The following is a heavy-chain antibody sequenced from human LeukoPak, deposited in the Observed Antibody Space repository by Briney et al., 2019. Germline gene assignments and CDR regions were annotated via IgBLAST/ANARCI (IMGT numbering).Heavy chain of an antibody. J-gene: IGHJ3*02. V-gene: IGHV3-30*02. CDR2: IRYDGSNK. CDR3: AKDFRVGATMADAFDI. CDR1: RFTFSSYG. Sequence: GGSLRLSCAASRFTFSSYGMHWVRQAPGNGLEWVAFIRYDGSNKYYADSVKGRFTISRDNSKNTLYLQMNSLRTEDTALYYCAKDFRVGATMADAFDIWGQGTMVTVSS. D-gene: IGHD1-26*01.